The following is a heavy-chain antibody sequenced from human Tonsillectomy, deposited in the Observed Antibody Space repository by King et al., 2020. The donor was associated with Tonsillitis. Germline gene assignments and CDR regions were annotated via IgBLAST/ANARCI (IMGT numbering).Heavy chain of an antibody. J-gene: IGHJ5*02. CDR2: ISFYGGTT. CDR1: GFTFNGFA. Sequence: QLVESGGGLVQPGGSLRLSCSASGFTFNGFAVHWVRQAPGKGLEHLASISFYGGTTFYADSVKGRFTISRGNSENTLYLQMSSLKPEDTAVYHCVGGYDFSRGYSNWFDPWGQGTLVTVSS. V-gene: IGHV3-64D*08. D-gene: IGHD3-3*01. CDR3: VGGYDFSRGYSNWFDP.